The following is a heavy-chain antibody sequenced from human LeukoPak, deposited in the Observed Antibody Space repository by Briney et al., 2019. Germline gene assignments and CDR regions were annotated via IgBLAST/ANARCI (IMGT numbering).Heavy chain of an antibody. CDR2: IYHSGST. Sequence: SETLSLACAVSGVSITSGNWWSWVRQPPGKGLEWIGEIYHSGSTNYNPSLKSRVTISVDKSKNQFSLILNSVTAADTAVYYCARGVPAAGSIRFDPWGQGTLVTVSS. V-gene: IGHV4-4*02. CDR3: ARGVPAAGSIRFDP. D-gene: IGHD6-13*01. CDR1: GVSITSGNW. J-gene: IGHJ5*02.